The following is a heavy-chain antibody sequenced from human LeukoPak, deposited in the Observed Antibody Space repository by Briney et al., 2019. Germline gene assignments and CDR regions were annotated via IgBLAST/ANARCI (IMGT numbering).Heavy chain of an antibody. D-gene: IGHD3-22*01. CDR2: MSYSGST. CDR3: ARAYYYDSSGYSPDFDY. V-gene: IGHV4-39*01. Sequence: SETLSLTCTVPGDSVSTRSYYWGWIRQPPGKGLERLESMSYSGSTYYNPSLKGRVSISVDTSKDQFSLNLSSVTAADTAVYYCARAYYYDSSGYSPDFDYWGQGTLVTVSS. J-gene: IGHJ4*02. CDR1: GDSVSTRSYY.